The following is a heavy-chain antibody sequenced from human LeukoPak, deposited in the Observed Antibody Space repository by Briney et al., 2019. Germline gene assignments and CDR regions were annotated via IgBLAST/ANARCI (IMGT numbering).Heavy chain of an antibody. CDR1: GFSFRSLG. Sequence: GGSLRLSCAASGFSFRSLGMLWVPQAPGKGLEWVAVIRYDETNKFYADSVKGRFTISRDNSNNTLYLQMNSLRAEDSAVYHCAKSQRGYCSSTSCYGDYWGQGTLVTVSS. J-gene: IGHJ4*02. CDR2: IRYDETNK. D-gene: IGHD2-2*03. V-gene: IGHV3-30*02. CDR3: AKSQRGYCSSTSCYGDY.